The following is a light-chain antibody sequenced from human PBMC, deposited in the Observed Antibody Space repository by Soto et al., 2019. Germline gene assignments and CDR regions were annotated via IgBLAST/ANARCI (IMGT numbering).Light chain of an antibody. Sequence: EIQMTQSPSSLPASVGDRVTIACQASQDINNFLNWYQQKPGEAPKLLIFHTSILEAGVPSRFSGSGSVTSFTLTITSLQPEDFATYYCQQYETLPYTFAPGTKVDIK. J-gene: IGKJ2*01. V-gene: IGKV1-33*01. CDR1: QDINNF. CDR3: QQYETLPYT. CDR2: HTS.